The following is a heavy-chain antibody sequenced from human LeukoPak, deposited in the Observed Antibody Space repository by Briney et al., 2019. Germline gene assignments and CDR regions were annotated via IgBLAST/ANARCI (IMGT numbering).Heavy chain of an antibody. J-gene: IGHJ6*02. D-gene: IGHD3-3*01. CDR2: IYYSGST. CDR1: GGSTSAYY. CDR3: ARDFASYYYGMDV. V-gene: IGHV4-59*01. Sequence: SETLSLTCTASGGSTSAYYWSWIRQPPGKGLEWIGYIYYSGSTNHNPSLKSRVTMSVGTSKNQFSLKLSSVTAADTAVYYCARDFASYYYGMDVWGQGTTVTVSS.